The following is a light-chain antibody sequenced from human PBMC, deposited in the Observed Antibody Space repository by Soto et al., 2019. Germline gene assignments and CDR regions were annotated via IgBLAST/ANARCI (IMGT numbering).Light chain of an antibody. CDR1: HDISSW. V-gene: IGKV1-12*01. Sequence: DIQMTQSPSSVSASVGDSVAITCRASHDISSWLAWYQRKAGKAPKLLIYAASHLQRGVPSRFSGGGSGTHYTLTIDSLQPEDFATYYCQQGNSFPLTFGQGTRLEIK. CDR3: QQGNSFPLT. J-gene: IGKJ5*01. CDR2: AAS.